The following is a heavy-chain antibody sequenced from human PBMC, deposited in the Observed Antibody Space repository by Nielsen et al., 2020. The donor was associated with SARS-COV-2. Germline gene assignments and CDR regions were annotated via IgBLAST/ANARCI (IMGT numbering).Heavy chain of an antibody. CDR3: AREGYSGSGSYGMDV. CDR2: IEQDGSKR. Sequence: GGSLRLSCAASGFTFSNCWMSWVRQAPGKGLEWVATIEQDGSKRYYVDSLKGRFTISRDNTKNSLYLQMNSLRAEDTAVYYCAREGYSGSGSYGMDVWGQGTTVTVSS. J-gene: IGHJ6*02. D-gene: IGHD3-10*01. CDR1: GFTFSNCW. V-gene: IGHV3-7*01.